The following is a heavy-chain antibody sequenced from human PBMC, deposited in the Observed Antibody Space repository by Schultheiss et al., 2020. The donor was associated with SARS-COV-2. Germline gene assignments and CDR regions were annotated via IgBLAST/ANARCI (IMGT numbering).Heavy chain of an antibody. V-gene: IGHV5-51*01. Sequence: GGSLRLSCKGSGYSFSTYWIGWVRQMPGKGLEWMGIIYPGDSDTRYSPSFQGQVTISADNSINTAYLQWSSLKASDTAMYYCARLGSGSHYNVLDYWGQGTLVTVSS. J-gene: IGHJ4*02. CDR1: GYSFSTYW. CDR3: ARLGSGSHYNVLDY. CDR2: IYPGDSDT. D-gene: IGHD3-10*01.